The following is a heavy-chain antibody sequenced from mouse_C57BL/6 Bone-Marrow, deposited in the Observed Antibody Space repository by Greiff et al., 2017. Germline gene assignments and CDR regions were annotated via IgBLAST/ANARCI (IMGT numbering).Heavy chain of an antibody. D-gene: IGHD2-3*01. J-gene: IGHJ3*01. CDR3: ARGWRPWFAY. V-gene: IGHV1-50*01. Sequence: QVQLQQPGAELVKPGASVKLSCTASGYTFTSYWMQWVKQRPGQGLEWIGVIDPSDSYTNYTQKFTGKATLTVDTSSNTAYMQLSSLTSEDSAVYYCARGWRPWFAYWGQGTLVTVSA. CDR2: IDPSDSYT. CDR1: GYTFTSYW.